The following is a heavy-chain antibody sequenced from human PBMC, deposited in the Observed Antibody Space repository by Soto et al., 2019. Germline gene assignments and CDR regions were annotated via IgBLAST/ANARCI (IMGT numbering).Heavy chain of an antibody. J-gene: IGHJ3*02. CDR3: ASLKLGIDAFDI. CDR1: GFTFSSYS. V-gene: IGHV3-21*01. D-gene: IGHD7-27*01. Sequence: GGSLRLSCAASGFTFSSYSMNWVRQAPGKGLEWVSSISSSSSYIYYADSVKGRFTISRDNAKNSLYLQMNSLRAEDTAVYYCASLKLGIDAFDIWGQGTMVTVSS. CDR2: ISSSSSYI.